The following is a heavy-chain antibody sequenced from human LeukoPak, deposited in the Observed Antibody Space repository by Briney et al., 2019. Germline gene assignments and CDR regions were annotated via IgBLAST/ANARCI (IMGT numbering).Heavy chain of an antibody. D-gene: IGHD4-17*01. V-gene: IGHV1-18*01. CDR2: ISTQSGNT. CDR1: GYTLTSYG. CDR3: ARGAYGDK. Sequence: ASVKVSCKASGYTLTSYGINWMRQAPGQGLEWMGWISTQSGNTNYAQRVQGRLTLTTDRSTNTAYMELRSLRSDDTAVYYCARGAYGDKWGQGTMVTVSS. J-gene: IGHJ4*02.